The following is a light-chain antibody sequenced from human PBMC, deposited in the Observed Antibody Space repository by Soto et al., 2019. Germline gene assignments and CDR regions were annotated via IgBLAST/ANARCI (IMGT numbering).Light chain of an antibody. CDR3: SSFTSSSTYV. CDR2: EVS. Sequence: QSALTQPPSVSGSPGQSVTISCTGTSSDVGSYNRVSWYQQPPGTAPKLMIYEVSNRPSGVPDRFSGSKSGNTASLTISGLQAEDEADYYCSSFTSSSTYVFGTPTKLTVL. CDR1: SSDVGSYNR. V-gene: IGLV2-18*02. J-gene: IGLJ1*01.